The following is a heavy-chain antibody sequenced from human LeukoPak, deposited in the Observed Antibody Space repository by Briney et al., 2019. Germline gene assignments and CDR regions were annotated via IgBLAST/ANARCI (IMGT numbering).Heavy chain of an antibody. CDR1: GFTFSDYY. CDR3: ARVTYGSGTYGAFDY. J-gene: IGHJ4*02. D-gene: IGHD3-10*01. V-gene: IGHV3-11*01. Sequence: GGSLRLSCTASGFTFSDYYMSWIRQAPGKGLEWIAYISSRGDTIYYADSVKGRFTISRDNSKNTLYLQMNSLRAEDTAVYYCARVTYGSGTYGAFDYWGQGTLVTVSS. CDR2: ISSRGDTI.